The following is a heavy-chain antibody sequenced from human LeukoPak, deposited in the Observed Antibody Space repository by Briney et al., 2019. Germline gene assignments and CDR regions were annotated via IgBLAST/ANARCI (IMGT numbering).Heavy chain of an antibody. J-gene: IGHJ6*02. CDR2: ISSSSDYI. D-gene: IGHD3-16*02. CDR1: GFTFSGYR. Sequence: PGGSLRLSCAASGFTFSGYRMNWVRQAAGKGPELVPSISSSSDYIYYADSVMGRFTISRDNAKNSLYLQMNSLRAEDTAVYYCARDKHDCVWGSFRPNYYYYGMDVWGQGTTVTVSS. CDR3: ARDKHDCVWGSFRPNYYYYGMDV. V-gene: IGHV3-21*01.